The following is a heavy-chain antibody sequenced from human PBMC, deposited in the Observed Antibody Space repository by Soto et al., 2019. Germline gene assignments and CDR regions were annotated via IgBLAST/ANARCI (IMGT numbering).Heavy chain of an antibody. Sequence: EVHLLESGGALVQPGGSLTLSCAASGFSFSDYAMSWVRQAPGKGLEWVSSISRTGDSAYYADSVKGRFAISRDISKNRWSLHMNSLRGVDTGVYYCAKGPDGSGYYHNWFAHRRQGTLITVSS. D-gene: IGHD3-22*01. V-gene: IGHV3-23*01. CDR2: ISRTGDSA. CDR3: AKGPDGSGYYHNWFAH. J-gene: IGHJ5*02. CDR1: GFSFSDYA.